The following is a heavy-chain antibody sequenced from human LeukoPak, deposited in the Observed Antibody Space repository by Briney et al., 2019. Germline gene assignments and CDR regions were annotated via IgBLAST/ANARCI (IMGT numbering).Heavy chain of an antibody. J-gene: IGHJ4*02. V-gene: IGHV4-59*12. D-gene: IGHD6-13*01. CDR1: GGSISSYY. CDR3: ARGGAEGYSSSWSTL. Sequence: SETLSLTCTVSGGSISSYYWSWIRQPPGKGLEWIGYIYYSGSTNYNPSLKSRVTISVDTSKNQFSLKLSSVTAADTAVYYCARGGAEGYSSSWSTLWGQGTLVTVSS. CDR2: IYYSGST.